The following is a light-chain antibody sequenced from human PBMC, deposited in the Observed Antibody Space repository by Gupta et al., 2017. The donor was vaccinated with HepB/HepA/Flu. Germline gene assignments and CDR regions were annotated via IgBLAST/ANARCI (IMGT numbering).Light chain of an antibody. Sequence: QSVLPPPPSASRTPGQRVTISCSGGRSNIGINNVTCYQQPPGTAPKLLIYKRDKRPSGVPDRFSGSKSGATTSLSISGRQTEDEADYFCAAWEDSLAAWVYGGGTKLTVL. CDR1: RSNIGINN. J-gene: IGLJ3*02. CDR2: KRD. CDR3: AAWEDSLAAWV. V-gene: IGLV1-44*01.